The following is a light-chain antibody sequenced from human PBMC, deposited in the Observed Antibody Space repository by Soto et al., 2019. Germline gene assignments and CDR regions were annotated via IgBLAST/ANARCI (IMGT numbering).Light chain of an antibody. J-gene: IGLJ1*01. CDR1: SNDIGAYNY. Sequence: QSVLTQPRSVSGSAGQSVTISCTGTSNDIGAYNYVSWYQQHPGRAPKVMIYDVNKRPSGVPDRFSGSKSANTASLTIFGLQAEDEADYYCCSYAPSYTFVFGTGTKVTVL. CDR3: CSYAPSYTFV. CDR2: DVN. V-gene: IGLV2-11*01.